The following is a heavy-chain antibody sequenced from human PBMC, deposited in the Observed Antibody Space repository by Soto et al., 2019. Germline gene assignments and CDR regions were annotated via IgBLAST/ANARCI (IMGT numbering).Heavy chain of an antibody. D-gene: IGHD6-19*01. CDR2: INPNSGGT. J-gene: IGHJ6*03. CDR1: GYTFTCYY. Sequence: ASVKVSCKASGYTFTCYYMHWVRQAPGQGLEWMGWINPNSGGTNYAQKFQGWVTMTRDTSISTAYVELSRLRSDDTAVYYCARQGSGSGTGYYYYYYMDVWGKGTTVTVSS. CDR3: ARQGSGSGTGYYYYYYMDV. V-gene: IGHV1-2*04.